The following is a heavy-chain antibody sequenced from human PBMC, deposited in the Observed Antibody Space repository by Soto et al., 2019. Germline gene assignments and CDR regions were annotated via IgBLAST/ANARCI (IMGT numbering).Heavy chain of an antibody. CDR3: ARGSGYASLGFDY. J-gene: IGHJ4*02. V-gene: IGHV4-59*01. Sequence: SETLSLTCTVSGGSISSYYWSWIRQPPGKGLEWIGYIYYSGSTNYNPSLKSRVTISVDTSKNQFSLKLSSVTAADTAVYYCARGSGYASLGFDYWGQGTLVTVSS. CDR1: GGSISSYY. D-gene: IGHD5-12*01. CDR2: IYYSGST.